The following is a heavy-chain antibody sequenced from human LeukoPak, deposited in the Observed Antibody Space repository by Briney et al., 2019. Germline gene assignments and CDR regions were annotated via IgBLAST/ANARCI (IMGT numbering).Heavy chain of an antibody. V-gene: IGHV3-21*01. CDR2: ISRTSSYI. J-gene: IGHJ6*02. CDR1: GFSFSTYS. Sequence: GGSLRLSCAAAGFSFSTYSMNWVRQTPGKGLEWVSSISRTSSYIYYADSVKGRFTLSRDNCKNSLYPQMNSLRAEDTAVYYCARGGMGANSQEYFYYGVDVWGQGTTVTVSS. D-gene: IGHD2-8*01. CDR3: ARGGMGANSQEYFYYGVDV.